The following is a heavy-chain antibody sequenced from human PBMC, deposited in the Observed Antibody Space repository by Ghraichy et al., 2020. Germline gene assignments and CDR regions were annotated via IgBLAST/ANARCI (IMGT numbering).Heavy chain of an antibody. CDR3: AKDHVSSSAVDY. J-gene: IGHJ4*02. V-gene: IGHV3-23*01. CDR1: GFTFSTSA. D-gene: IGHD6-13*01. Sequence: GGSLRLSCAASGFTFSTSAMNWVRQAPGKGLEWVSAISGSGGSTYSADSVKGRFTISRDNSKNTLYLQMNSLRAGDTALYYCAKDHVSSSAVDYWGQGTLVTVSS. CDR2: ISGSGGST.